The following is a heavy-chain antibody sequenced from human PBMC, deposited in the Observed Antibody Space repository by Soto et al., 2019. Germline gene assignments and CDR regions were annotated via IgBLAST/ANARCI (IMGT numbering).Heavy chain of an antibody. CDR2: ISSSSGTI. Sequence: PGGSLRLSCAASGFTFSSYSMNWVRQAPGEGLEWVSYISSSSGTIYYADSVKGRFTISRDNARDSLYLQMNSLRDEDTAVYYCVGWYNFDYWGQGTLVTVSS. D-gene: IGHD6-19*01. CDR3: VGWYNFDY. J-gene: IGHJ4*02. CDR1: GFTFSSYS. V-gene: IGHV3-48*02.